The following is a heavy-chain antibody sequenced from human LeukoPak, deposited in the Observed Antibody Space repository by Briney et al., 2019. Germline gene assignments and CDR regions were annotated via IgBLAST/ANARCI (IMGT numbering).Heavy chain of an antibody. D-gene: IGHD1-14*01. CDR1: GFTFSSYA. CDR2: ILYDGINE. V-gene: IGHV3-30-3*01. Sequence: GESLRLSCTASGFTFSSYAMHWVRQAPRKGLEWVAGILYDGINEFYADSVKGRFTISRDNSKSTLYLQMNSLRAEDTAVYYLARSGGRNSPFDYWGQGNLVTVSS. J-gene: IGHJ4*02. CDR3: ARSGGRNSPFDY.